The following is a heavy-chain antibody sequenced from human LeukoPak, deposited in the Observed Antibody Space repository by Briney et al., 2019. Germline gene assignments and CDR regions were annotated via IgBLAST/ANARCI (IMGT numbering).Heavy chain of an antibody. CDR3: ATARHSMVRGVPDY. CDR1: GYTLTELS. J-gene: IGHJ4*02. Sequence: ASVKVSCKVSGYTLTELSMHWVRQAPGKGLEGMGGFDPEDGETIYAQKFQGRVTMTEDTSTDTAYMELSSLRSEDTAVYYCATARHSMVRGVPDYWGQGTLVTVSS. V-gene: IGHV1-24*01. D-gene: IGHD3-10*01. CDR2: FDPEDGET.